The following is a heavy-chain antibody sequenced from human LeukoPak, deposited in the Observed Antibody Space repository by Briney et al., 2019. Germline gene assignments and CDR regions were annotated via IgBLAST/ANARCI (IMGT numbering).Heavy chain of an antibody. CDR2: ISYDGSNK. V-gene: IGHV3-30*18. CDR3: AKENNYDFWSGYLFDY. J-gene: IGHJ4*02. D-gene: IGHD3-3*01. Sequence: GGSLRLSCEASGFTFSSYGMHWVRQAPGKGLEWVAVISYDGSNKYYADSVKGRFTISRDNSKNTLYLQMNSLRAEDTAVYYCAKENNYDFWSGYLFDYWGQGTLVTVSS. CDR1: GFTFSSYG.